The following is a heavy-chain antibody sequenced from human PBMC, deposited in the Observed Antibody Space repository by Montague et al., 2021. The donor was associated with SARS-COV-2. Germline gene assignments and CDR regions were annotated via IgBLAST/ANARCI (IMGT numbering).Heavy chain of an antibody. J-gene: IGHJ4*02. CDR2: IFYKGNT. CDR3: ARSISISGARDN. D-gene: IGHD3-3*02. Sequence: SETLSLTCTVSGGSLNKHYWSWIRKAPGKELELLGNIFYKGNTNYNVFLWGRVSMSLDTPQNQFSLRLTSLTAADTAVYYCARSISISGARDNWGQGILVTVPS. CDR1: GGSLNKHY. V-gene: IGHV4-59*11.